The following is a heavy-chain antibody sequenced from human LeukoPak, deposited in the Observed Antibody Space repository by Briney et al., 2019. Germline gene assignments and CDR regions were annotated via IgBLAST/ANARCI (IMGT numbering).Heavy chain of an antibody. CDR2: INPSGGST. Sequence: GASVKVSCKASGYTFTSYYMHWVRQAPGQGLEWMGIINPSGGSTSYAQKFQGRVTMTRDTSTRTVHMELSSLRAEGTAVYYFARARGGYNFALLGPGPSDYWGQGTLVTVS. CDR1: GYTFTSYY. D-gene: IGHD5-24*01. V-gene: IGHV1-46*01. CDR3: ARARGGYNFALLGPGPSDY. J-gene: IGHJ4*02.